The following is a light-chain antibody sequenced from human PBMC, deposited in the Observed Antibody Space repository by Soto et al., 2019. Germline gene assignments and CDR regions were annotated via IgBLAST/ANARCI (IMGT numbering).Light chain of an antibody. CDR1: QRVSSY. Sequence: SAVALSLNKRERATLSCRASQRVSSYLAWYQQKPGQAPRLLIYGASNRATGIPDRFSGSGSGTDFTLTISRLEPEDFGVYYCQPACSPSGWTFGRGSKLDI. J-gene: IGKJ1*01. CDR2: GAS. CDR3: QPACSPSGWT. V-gene: IGKV3-11*01.